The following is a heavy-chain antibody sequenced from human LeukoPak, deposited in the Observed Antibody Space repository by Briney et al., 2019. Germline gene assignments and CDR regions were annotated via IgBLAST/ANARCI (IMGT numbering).Heavy chain of an antibody. CDR2: IYSSGST. V-gene: IGHV4-61*02. Sequence: PSETLSLTCTVSGGSISSSSYYWSWIRQPAGKGLEWIGRIYSSGSTNYNPSLKSRVTMSVDTSKNQVSLRLNSVTAADTAVYYCARDDPGDSIDYWGQGTRVTVSS. D-gene: IGHD4-17*01. CDR3: ARDDPGDSIDY. J-gene: IGHJ4*02. CDR1: GGSISSSSYY.